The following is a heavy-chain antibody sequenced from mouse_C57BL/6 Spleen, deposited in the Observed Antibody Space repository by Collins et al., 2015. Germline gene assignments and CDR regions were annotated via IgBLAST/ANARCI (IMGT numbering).Heavy chain of an antibody. CDR3: AGGYYAMDY. CDR1: GYTFTSYN. J-gene: IGHJ4*01. Sequence: QVQLQQPGAELVKPGASVKMSCKASGYTFTSYNMHWVKQTPGQGLEWIGAIYPGNGDTSYNQKFKGKATLTADKSSSTAYMQLSSLTSEDSAVYYCAGGYYAMDYWGQGTSVTVSS. V-gene: IGHV1-12*01. CDR2: IYPGNGDT.